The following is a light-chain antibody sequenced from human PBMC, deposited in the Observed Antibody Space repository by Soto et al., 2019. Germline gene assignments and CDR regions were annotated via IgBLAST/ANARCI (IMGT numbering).Light chain of an antibody. CDR1: QRVSGSN. Sequence: EIVLTQSPGTLSLSPGERVNISCRASQRVSGSNVGWYQQKPGQAPRLLIYGASKRTTGVPDRFSGSGSGTDFTLTISRLEPEDFAVYYCHYYGRSPLPFGGGTKVEIK. J-gene: IGKJ4*01. V-gene: IGKV3-20*01. CDR3: HYYGRSPLP. CDR2: GAS.